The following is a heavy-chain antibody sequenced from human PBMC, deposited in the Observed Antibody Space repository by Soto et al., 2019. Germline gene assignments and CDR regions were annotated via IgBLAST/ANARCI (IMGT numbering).Heavy chain of an antibody. V-gene: IGHV3-7*03. CDR3: VYHPNWGGN. CDR2: IKQDGSEK. Sequence: PGGSLRLSCAASGSTFSTYWMSWVRQAPGKGLEWVANIKQDGSEKYYVDSVEGRFTISRDNSKNTLYLQMNSLRAEDTDIYYCVYHPNWGGNWGQGTLVTVSS. D-gene: IGHD7-27*01. J-gene: IGHJ4*02. CDR1: GSTFSTYW.